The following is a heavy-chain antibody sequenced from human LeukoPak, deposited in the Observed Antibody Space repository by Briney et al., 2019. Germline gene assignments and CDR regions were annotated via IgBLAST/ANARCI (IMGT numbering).Heavy chain of an antibody. D-gene: IGHD2/OR15-2a*01. J-gene: IGHJ4*02. V-gene: IGHV3-23*01. CDR1: GFTFSSYA. Sequence: GGSLRLSCAASGFTFSSYAMSWVRQAPGKGLEWVSGISGSDGSTYYADSVKGRFTISRDNAKNTLYLQMNSLRAEDTAMYYCVRAIGLDFDFWGQGTLVTVSS. CDR3: VRAIGLDFDF. CDR2: ISGSDGST.